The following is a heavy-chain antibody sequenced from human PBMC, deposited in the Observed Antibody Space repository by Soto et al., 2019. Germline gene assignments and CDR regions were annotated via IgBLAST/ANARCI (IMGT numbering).Heavy chain of an antibody. D-gene: IGHD4-4*01. J-gene: IGHJ4*02. Sequence: PSETLSLTCTVSGCSISSGGYYWSWIRQHPGKGLEWIGYIYYSGSTYYNPSLKSRVTISVDTSKNQFSLKLSSVTAADTAVYYCCRKSGSVAITEGVNYFYWGQGTLVTVSS. V-gene: IGHV4-31*03. CDR2: IYYSGST. CDR3: CRKSGSVAITEGVNYFY. CDR1: GCSISSGGYY.